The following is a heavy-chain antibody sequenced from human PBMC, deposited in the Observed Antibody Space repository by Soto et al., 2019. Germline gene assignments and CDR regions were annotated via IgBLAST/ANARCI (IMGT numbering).Heavy chain of an antibody. J-gene: IGHJ4*02. CDR2: IYYSGST. Sequence: SETLSLTCTVSGGSISSGDYYWSWIRQPPGKGLEWIGYIYYSGSTYYNPSLKSRVTISVDTSKNQFSLKLSSVTAADTAVYYCARGSTVSSGYYGFDYWGQGTLVTVSS. CDR3: ARGSTVSSGYYGFDY. D-gene: IGHD3-22*01. V-gene: IGHV4-30-4*01. CDR1: GGSISSGDYY.